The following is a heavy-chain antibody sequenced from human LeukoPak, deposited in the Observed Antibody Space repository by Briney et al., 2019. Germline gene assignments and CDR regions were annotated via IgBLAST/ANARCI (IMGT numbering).Heavy chain of an antibody. V-gene: IGHV3-23*01. CDR1: GFTFSSCG. Sequence: GGSLRLSCAASGFTFSSCGMSWVRQAPGKGLEWVSIISGSGGSTYYADSVKGRFAISRDNSKNTLYLQMKSLRVEDTAVYYCAKARPRAGDYGPRFDYWGQGTLVTVPS. D-gene: IGHD4-17*01. CDR2: ISGSGGST. CDR3: AKARPRAGDYGPRFDY. J-gene: IGHJ4*02.